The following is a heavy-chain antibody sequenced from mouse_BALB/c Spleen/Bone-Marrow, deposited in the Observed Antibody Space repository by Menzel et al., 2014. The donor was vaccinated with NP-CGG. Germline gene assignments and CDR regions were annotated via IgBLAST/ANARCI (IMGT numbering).Heavy chain of an antibody. J-gene: IGHJ2*01. D-gene: IGHD3-3*01. CDR1: GHTFTSYS. Sequence: QVQLQQSVPELATPGASGKMSCQASGHTFTSYSMLWVKQRPGQGLEWIGYINPSTGYTEYNQKFKDKATLTADKSSSTAYMQLSSLTSEVAAVYYCAGRGEDGTFDLWGAGTTLTVSS. V-gene: IGHV1-4*01. CDR2: INPSTGYT. CDR3: AGRGEDGTFDL.